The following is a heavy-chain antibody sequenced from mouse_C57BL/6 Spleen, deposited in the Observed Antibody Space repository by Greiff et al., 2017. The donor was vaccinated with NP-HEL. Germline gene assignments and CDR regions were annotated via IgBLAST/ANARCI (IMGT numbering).Heavy chain of an antibody. D-gene: IGHD1-1*01. V-gene: IGHV1-55*01. J-gene: IGHJ1*03. CDR3: AREEGLITTVGYFDV. CDR2: IYPGSGST. Sequence: QVQLQQPGAELVKPGASVKMSCKASGYTFTSYWITWVKQRPGQGLEWIGDIYPGSGSTNYNEKFKSKATLTVDTSSSTAYMQLSSLTSEDSAVYYCAREEGLITTVGYFDVWGTGTTVTVAS. CDR1: GYTFTSYW.